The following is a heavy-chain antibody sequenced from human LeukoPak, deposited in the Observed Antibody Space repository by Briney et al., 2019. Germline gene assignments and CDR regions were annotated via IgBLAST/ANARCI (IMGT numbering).Heavy chain of an antibody. CDR1: GFTFSSYA. Sequence: PGGSLRLSCAASGFTFSSYAMSWVRQAPGKGLEWVSAISGSGGSTYYADSVKGRFTISRDNSKNTLYLQMNSLRAEDTAVYYCAKSEVTYYYDSSGEPAEYFQHWGQGTLVTVSS. CDR2: ISGSGGST. V-gene: IGHV3-23*01. D-gene: IGHD3-22*01. J-gene: IGHJ1*01. CDR3: AKSEVTYYYDSSGEPAEYFQH.